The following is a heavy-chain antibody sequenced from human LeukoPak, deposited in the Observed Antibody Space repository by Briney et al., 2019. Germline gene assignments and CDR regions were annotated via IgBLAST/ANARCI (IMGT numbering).Heavy chain of an antibody. Sequence: PGGSLRLSCAASGFTFSSYEMNWVRQAPGKGLEWVSHIGTSGDTTYYADSVKDRFTISRDNAKNTLYLQMNSLRAEDTAVYYCARRDNYDYWGQGTLVTVSS. CDR2: IGTSGDTT. V-gene: IGHV3-48*03. J-gene: IGHJ4*02. CDR3: ARRDNYDY. CDR1: GFTFSSYE. D-gene: IGHD2-15*01.